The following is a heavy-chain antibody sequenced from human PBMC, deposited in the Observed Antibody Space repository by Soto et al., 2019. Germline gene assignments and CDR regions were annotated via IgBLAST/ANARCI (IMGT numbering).Heavy chain of an antibody. CDR3: ARDLGQQLVDY. CDR1: GYSFTSYG. Sequence: ASVKVSCKASGYSFTSYGISWVRQAPGQGLEWMGWISAYNGNKKYAQKIQGRVTMTTDTSTSTAYMELRSLRSDDTAVYYCARDLGQQLVDYWGQGTLVTVSS. D-gene: IGHD6-13*01. CDR2: ISAYNGNK. J-gene: IGHJ4*02. V-gene: IGHV1-18*01.